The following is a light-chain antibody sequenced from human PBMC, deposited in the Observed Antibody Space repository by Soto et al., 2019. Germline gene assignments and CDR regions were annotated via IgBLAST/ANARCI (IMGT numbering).Light chain of an antibody. Sequence: QSALTQPASVSGSPGQSITISCTGTRSDVGGYNSVSWYQQYPGRAPKLIIYDVSNRPSGVSHRFYGSKSGNTASLTISGLQAEDEADYYCNSYSSSATYVFGTGTKLTVL. CDR1: RSDVGGYNS. CDR2: DVS. J-gene: IGLJ1*01. V-gene: IGLV2-14*03. CDR3: NSYSSSATYV.